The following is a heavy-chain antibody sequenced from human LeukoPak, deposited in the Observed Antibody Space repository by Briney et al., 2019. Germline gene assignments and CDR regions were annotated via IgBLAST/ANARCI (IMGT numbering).Heavy chain of an antibody. Sequence: SETLSLTCTVYGGSLSAYYWSWIRQPPGKGLEWIGEINHSGSTNYNPSLKSRVTISVDTSKNQFSLKLSSVTAADTAVYYCASYYDSSGYYYDAFDIWGQGTMVTVSS. D-gene: IGHD3-22*01. CDR2: INHSGST. CDR3: ASYYDSSGYYYDAFDI. V-gene: IGHV4-34*01. CDR1: GGSLSAYY. J-gene: IGHJ3*02.